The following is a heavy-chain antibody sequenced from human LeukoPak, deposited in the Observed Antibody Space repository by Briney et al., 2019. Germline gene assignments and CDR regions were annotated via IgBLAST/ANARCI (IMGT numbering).Heavy chain of an antibody. J-gene: IGHJ3*02. CDR2: ISSSSSTI. V-gene: IGHV3-48*01. D-gene: IGHD1-7*01. CDR1: GFTFSSYS. Sequence: GGSLRLSCAASGFTFSSYSMNWVRQAPGKGLEWVSYISSSSSTIYYADSVKGRFTISRDNAKNSLYLQMNSLRAEDTAVYYCARVGFLELLYDAFDIWGQGTMVTVSS. CDR3: ARVGFLELLYDAFDI.